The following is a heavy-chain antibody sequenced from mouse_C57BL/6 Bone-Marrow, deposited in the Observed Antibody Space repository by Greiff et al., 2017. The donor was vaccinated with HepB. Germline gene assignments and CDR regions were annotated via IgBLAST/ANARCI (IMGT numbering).Heavy chain of an antibody. CDR3: AREGNGYDY. Sequence: QVQLQQSGPELVKPGASVKISCKASGYAFSSSWMNWVKQRPGKGLEWIGRIYPGDGDTNYNGKFKGKATLTADKSSSTAYMQLSSLTSEDSAVYFCAREGNGYDYWGQGTTLTVSS. CDR2: IYPGDGDT. J-gene: IGHJ2*01. V-gene: IGHV1-82*01. D-gene: IGHD2-2*01. CDR1: GYAFSSSW.